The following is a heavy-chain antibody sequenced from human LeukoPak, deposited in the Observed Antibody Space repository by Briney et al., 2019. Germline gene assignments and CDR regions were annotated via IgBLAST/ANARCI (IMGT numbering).Heavy chain of an antibody. CDR1: GGSISSYY. Sequence: SEALSLTCTVSGGSISSYYWSWIRQPPGKGLEWIGYIYYSGSTNYNPSLKSRVTISVDTSKNQFSLKLSSVTAADTAVYYCAREVAAMVTRWGQGTLVTVSS. CDR3: AREVAAMVTR. CDR2: IYYSGST. D-gene: IGHD5-18*01. V-gene: IGHV4-59*01. J-gene: IGHJ4*02.